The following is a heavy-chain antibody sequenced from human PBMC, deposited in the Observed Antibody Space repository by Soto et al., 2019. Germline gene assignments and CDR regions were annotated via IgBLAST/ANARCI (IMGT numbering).Heavy chain of an antibody. V-gene: IGHV3-30*18. CDR2: ISYDGRNK. CDR1: GFSFSRHG. D-gene: IGHD6-13*01. CDR3: AKIEAAAGIPQDNYYFAVDV. J-gene: IGHJ6*02. Sequence: GGSLRLSCAASGFSFSRHGMHWVRQAPGKGLEWAAIISYDGRNKYYADSVKGRFTISRDNSKNTLYLEMNSLRPDDTAAYYCAKIEAAAGIPQDNYYFAVDVWGQGTTVTVSS.